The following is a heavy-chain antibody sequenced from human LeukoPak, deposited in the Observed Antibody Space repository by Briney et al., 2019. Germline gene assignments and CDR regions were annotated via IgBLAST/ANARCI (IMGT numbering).Heavy chain of an antibody. CDR2: IRSKANSYAT. Sequence: GGSLRLSCAASGFTFSSYSMNWVRQASGKGLEWVGRIRSKANSYATAYAASVKGRFTISRDDSKNTAYLQMNSLKTEDTAVYYCTVGATDYWGQGTLVTVSS. CDR1: GFTFSSYS. J-gene: IGHJ4*02. V-gene: IGHV3-73*01. D-gene: IGHD1-26*01. CDR3: TVGATDY.